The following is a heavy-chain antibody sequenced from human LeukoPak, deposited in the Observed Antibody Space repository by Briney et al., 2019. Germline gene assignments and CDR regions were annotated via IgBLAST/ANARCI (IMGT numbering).Heavy chain of an antibody. Sequence: PSQTLSLTCTVSGGSISSGGYYWSWIRQHPGKGLEWVGYIYYSGSTYYNPSLKSRVTISVDTSKNQFSLKLSSVTAADTAVYYCARSRDRNSYYFDYWGQGTLVTVSS. CDR1: GGSISSGGYY. J-gene: IGHJ4*02. D-gene: IGHD6-6*01. V-gene: IGHV4-31*03. CDR3: ARSRDRNSYYFDY. CDR2: IYYSGST.